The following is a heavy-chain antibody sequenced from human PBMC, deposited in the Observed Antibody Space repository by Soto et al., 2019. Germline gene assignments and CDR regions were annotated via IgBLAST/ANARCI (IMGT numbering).Heavy chain of an antibody. CDR1: GFTFSSYA. CDR2: ISGSGGST. V-gene: IGHV3-23*01. Sequence: EVQLLESGGGLVQPGGSLRLSCAASGFTFSSYAMSWVRQAPGKGLEWVSAISGSGGSTYYADSVKGRFTISRDNSKNTLYLKMNSLRAEDTAVYYCAKDSDSSGYFDYWGQGTLVTVSS. J-gene: IGHJ4*02. CDR3: AKDSDSSGYFDY. D-gene: IGHD6-19*01.